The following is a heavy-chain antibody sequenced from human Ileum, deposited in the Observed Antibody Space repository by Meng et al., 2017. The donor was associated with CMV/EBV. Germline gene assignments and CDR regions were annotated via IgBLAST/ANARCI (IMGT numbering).Heavy chain of an antibody. J-gene: IGHJ4*02. CDR1: GFRFSSYN. CDR3: ARASPYSSAYFDY. Sequence: GESLKISCAASGFRFSSYNMNWVRQAPGKGLEWVSSISSGSSNVHYVDSVKGRFTISGDNAKNSLYLQMNSLRAEDTAVYYYARASPYSSAYFDYWGQGKLVTVSS. V-gene: IGHV3-21*01. CDR2: ISSGSSNV. D-gene: IGHD6-25*01.